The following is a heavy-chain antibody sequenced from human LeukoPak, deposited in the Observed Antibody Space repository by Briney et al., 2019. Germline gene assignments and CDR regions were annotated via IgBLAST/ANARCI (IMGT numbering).Heavy chain of an antibody. J-gene: IGHJ4*02. V-gene: IGHV3-33*01. CDR2: LWYDGSNK. CDR1: GIPFSSSG. CDR3: ARAIVVVTATASFGFDY. Sequence: KLSCTASGIPFSSSGMHWIRQAPGKGLEWMGLLWYDGSNKYYADSVKGRFTISRDNSKNTLYLQMNSLRAEDTAVYYCARAIVVVTATASFGFDYWGQGTLVTVSS. D-gene: IGHD2-21*02.